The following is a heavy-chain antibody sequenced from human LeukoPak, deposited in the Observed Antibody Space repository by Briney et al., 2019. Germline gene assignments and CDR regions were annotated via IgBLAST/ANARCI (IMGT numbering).Heavy chain of an antibody. CDR2: IKQDGSER. D-gene: IGHD2-15*01. V-gene: IGHV3-7*01. Sequence: GGSLRLSCAASGFTFSNYWMSWVRQAPGKGLEWVANIKQDGSERYYVDSVKGRFTISRDNAKNSLYLQMNSLRAEDTAVYYYARITGCCSGGGCRDYWGQGTLVTVSS. J-gene: IGHJ4*02. CDR3: ARITGCCSGGGCRDY. CDR1: GFTFSNYW.